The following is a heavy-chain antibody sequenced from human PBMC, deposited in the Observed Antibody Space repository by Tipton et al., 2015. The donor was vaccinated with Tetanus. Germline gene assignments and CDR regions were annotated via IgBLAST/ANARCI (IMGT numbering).Heavy chain of an antibody. CDR2: INPNSGGT. D-gene: IGHD3-22*01. CDR1: GYTFTGYY. Sequence: QLVQSGAEVKKPGASVKVSCKASGYTFTGYYMHWVRQAPGQGLEWMGWINPNSGGTDYAQKFQCRVTMTRDTSISTAYMELSRLRSGDTAVYYCARGDVFGYYYDSSGYGNWFDPWGQGNLVGVSS. V-gene: IGHV1-2*02. CDR3: ARGDVFGYYYDSSGYGNWFDP. J-gene: IGHJ5*02.